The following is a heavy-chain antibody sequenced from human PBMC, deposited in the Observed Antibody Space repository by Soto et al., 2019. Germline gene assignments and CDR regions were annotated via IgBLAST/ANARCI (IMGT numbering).Heavy chain of an antibody. Sequence: ASVKVSCKSSGYTFTIYDINWVRQSTGQGLEWMGWMNPNSGNTGYAQKFQGRVTMTRNTSISTAYMELSRLRSEDTAVYYCARTYYDILTGYYVDYWGQGTLVTVSS. CDR1: GYTFTIYD. CDR3: ARTYYDILTGYYVDY. V-gene: IGHV1-8*01. J-gene: IGHJ4*02. CDR2: MNPNSGNT. D-gene: IGHD3-9*01.